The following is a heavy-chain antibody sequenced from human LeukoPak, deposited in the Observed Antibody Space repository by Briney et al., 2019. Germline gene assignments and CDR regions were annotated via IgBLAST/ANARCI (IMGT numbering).Heavy chain of an antibody. CDR3: ATLSYSGTFDS. CDR1: GGSISSGSYF. CDR2: IFASGTA. J-gene: IGHJ4*02. Sequence: PSQTLSLTCTVSGGSISSGSYFWSWIRQPAGKGLQWIGRIFASGTANYNPSLKGRVTLSVDTSRNEFSLSLSSVTAADTAVYFCATLSYSGTFDSWGQGTMVTVSS. V-gene: IGHV4-61*02. D-gene: IGHD1-26*01.